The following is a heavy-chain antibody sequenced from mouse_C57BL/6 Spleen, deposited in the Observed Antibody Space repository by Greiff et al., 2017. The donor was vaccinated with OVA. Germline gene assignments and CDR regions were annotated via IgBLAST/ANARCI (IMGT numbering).Heavy chain of an antibody. Sequence: VQLQQSRAELVKPGASVKISCKASGYAFSSYWMNWVKQRPGKGLEWIGQIYPGDGDTNYNGKFKGKATLTADKSSSTAYMQLSSLTSEDSAVYFCARLTTVVAHFDYWGQGTTLTVSS. CDR2: IYPGDGDT. CDR1: GYAFSSYW. V-gene: IGHV1-80*01. CDR3: ARLTTVVAHFDY. D-gene: IGHD1-1*01. J-gene: IGHJ2*01.